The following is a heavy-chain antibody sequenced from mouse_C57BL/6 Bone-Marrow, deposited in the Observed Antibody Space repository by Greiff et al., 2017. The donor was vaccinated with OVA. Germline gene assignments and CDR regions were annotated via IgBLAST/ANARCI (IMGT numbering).Heavy chain of an antibody. CDR2: IYPGDGDT. J-gene: IGHJ3*01. V-gene: IGHV1-80*01. CDR1: GYAFSSYW. Sequence: VQLVESGAELVKPGASVKISCKASGYAFSSYWMNWVKQRPGKGLEWIGQIYPGDGDTNYNGKFKGKATLTADKSSSTAYMQLSSLTSEDSAVYFCARCPNWDCAYWGQGTLVTVSA. D-gene: IGHD4-1*01. CDR3: ARCPNWDCAY.